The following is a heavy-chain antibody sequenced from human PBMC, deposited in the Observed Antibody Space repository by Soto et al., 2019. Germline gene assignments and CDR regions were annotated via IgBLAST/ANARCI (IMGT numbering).Heavy chain of an antibody. CDR2: ISYDGSNK. CDR1: GFTFSSYG. V-gene: IGHV3-30*18. D-gene: IGHD1-26*01. CDR3: AKPLVGPIDY. J-gene: IGHJ4*02. Sequence: QVQLVESGGGVVQPGRSLRLSCAASGFTFSSYGMHWVRQAPGKGLEWVAVISYDGSNKYYADSVKGRFTISRDNSKNALYLQMNSLRAEDTAVYYCAKPLVGPIDYWGQGTLVTVSS.